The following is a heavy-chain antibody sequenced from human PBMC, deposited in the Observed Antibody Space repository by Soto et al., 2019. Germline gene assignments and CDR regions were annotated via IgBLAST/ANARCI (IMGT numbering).Heavy chain of an antibody. CDR3: ARAAAASTAAWY. CDR2: ISSSGSST. CDR1: RFTFGDYY. J-gene: IGHJ4*02. V-gene: IGHV3-11*01. Sequence: QVQLVESGGGLVKPGGSLRLSCAASRFTFGDYYMSWIRQAPGTGLEWVSYISSSGSSTYYVDSVRGRFTISRDNAKNSLHLQMDSLGAEDPAVYYCARAAAASTAAWYWGQGTLVNVSS. D-gene: IGHD6-13*01.